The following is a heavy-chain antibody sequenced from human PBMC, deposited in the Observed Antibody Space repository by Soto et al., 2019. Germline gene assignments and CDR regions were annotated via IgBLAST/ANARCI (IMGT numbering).Heavy chain of an antibody. CDR1: GGSISSYY. D-gene: IGHD6-13*01. J-gene: IGHJ4*02. CDR3: ARSYGDSSSWPFDY. V-gene: IGHV4-59*12. CDR2: IHYSGST. Sequence: ASETLSLTCTVSGGSISSYYWSWIRQPPGKGLEWIGYIHYSGSTQCKPSLKSRLTLSTDTSKNQFSLTLSSVTAADTALYYCARSYGDSSSWPFDYWGQGTLVTVSS.